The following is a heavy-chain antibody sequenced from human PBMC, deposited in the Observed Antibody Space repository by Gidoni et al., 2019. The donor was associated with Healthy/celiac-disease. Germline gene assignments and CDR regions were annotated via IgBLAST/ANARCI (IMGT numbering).Heavy chain of an antibody. CDR3: AKGVDYDFWSGNWFDP. D-gene: IGHD3-3*01. Sequence: EVQLVESGGGLVQPGRSLRLSCAASGFPFDDYAMHWVRQAPGKGLEWVSGISWNSGSIGYADSVKGRFTISRDNAKNSLYLQMNSLRAEDTALYYCAKGVDYDFWSGNWFDPWGQGTLVTVSS. V-gene: IGHV3-9*01. J-gene: IGHJ5*02. CDR2: ISWNSGSI. CDR1: GFPFDDYA.